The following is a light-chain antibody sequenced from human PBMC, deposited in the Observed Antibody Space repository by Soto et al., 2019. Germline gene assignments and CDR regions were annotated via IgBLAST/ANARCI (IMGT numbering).Light chain of an antibody. CDR1: QGIRNY. Sequence: DIQMTQSPSSLSASIGDRVTITCRASQGIRNYLAWYQQKPGKVPKLLIYDASTLQSGVPSRFSGSGSGTDFTLTISSQQPEDVATYYCQKYNSAPRTFGQGTRVEIK. CDR2: DAS. J-gene: IGKJ1*01. V-gene: IGKV1-27*01. CDR3: QKYNSAPRT.